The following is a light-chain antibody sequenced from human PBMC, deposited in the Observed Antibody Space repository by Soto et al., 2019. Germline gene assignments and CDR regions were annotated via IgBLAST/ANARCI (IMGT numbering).Light chain of an antibody. CDR3: HQYLNSPRT. Sequence: VLTQSPGTLSLSPGEGATLSCRASQRVASDLAWYLQKPGQPPRLLIYDASIRATGIPDRISGSGSERDFTLTISRLEPEDAAVYYCHQYLNSPRTFGQGTKVEIK. CDR1: QRVASD. V-gene: IGKV3-20*01. CDR2: DAS. J-gene: IGKJ1*01.